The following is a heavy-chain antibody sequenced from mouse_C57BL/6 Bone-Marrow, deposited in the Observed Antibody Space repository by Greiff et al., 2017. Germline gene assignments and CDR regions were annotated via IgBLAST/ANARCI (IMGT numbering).Heavy chain of an antibody. J-gene: IGHJ2*01. CDR2: IDPENGDT. CDR3: PTGDYYGS. V-gene: IGHV14-4*01. Sequence: VQLQQSGAELVRPGASVKLSCTASGFNIKDDYMHWVKQRPEQGLEWIGWIDPENGDTEYASKFQGKATITADTSSNTAYLQLSSLTSEDTAVYYCPTGDYYGSRGQGTTLTVSS. CDR1: GFNIKDDY. D-gene: IGHD1-1*01.